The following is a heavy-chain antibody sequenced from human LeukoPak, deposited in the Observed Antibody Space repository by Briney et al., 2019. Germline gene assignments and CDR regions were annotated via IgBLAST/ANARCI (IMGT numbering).Heavy chain of an antibody. CDR3: ARVGGATVTTYWFDP. J-gene: IGHJ5*02. V-gene: IGHV1-46*01. Sequence: ASVKVSCKASGYTFTSYYMHWVRQAPGQGLEWMGIINPSGGSTSYAQKFQGRVTMTRDTSTSTVYMELSSLRSEDTAVYYCARVGGATVTTYWFDPWGQGTLVTVSS. CDR2: INPSGGST. CDR1: GYTFTSYY. D-gene: IGHD4-17*01.